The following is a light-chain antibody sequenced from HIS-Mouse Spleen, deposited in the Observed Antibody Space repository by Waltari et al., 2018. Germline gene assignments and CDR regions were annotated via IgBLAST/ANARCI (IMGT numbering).Light chain of an antibody. Sequence: SYELTQPPSVSVSPGQTARITCSGDALPKQYAYWYQQKPGQAPVLVRYKDSERPSGIPDRCSGSSSGTTVTLTISGVQAEDEADYYCQSADSSGTYSVVFGGGTKLTVL. CDR2: KDS. CDR3: QSADSSGTYSVV. CDR1: ALPKQY. V-gene: IGLV3-25*03. J-gene: IGLJ2*01.